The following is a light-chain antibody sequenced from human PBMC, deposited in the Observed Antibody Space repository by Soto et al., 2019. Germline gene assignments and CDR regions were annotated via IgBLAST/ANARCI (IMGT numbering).Light chain of an antibody. Sequence: QSVLAQPASVSGSPGQSITISCTGTSSDIGHYDYVSWYQQHPGKAPKLMIYHVTYRPSGVSNRYSGSKSGNSASLTISGLQADDEADYYCCSLTTGHTYVFGSGTKVTVL. CDR1: SSDIGHYDY. CDR3: CSLTTGHTYV. CDR2: HVT. J-gene: IGLJ1*01. V-gene: IGLV2-14*03.